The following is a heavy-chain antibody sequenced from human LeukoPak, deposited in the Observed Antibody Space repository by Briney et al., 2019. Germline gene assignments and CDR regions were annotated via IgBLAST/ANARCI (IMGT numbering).Heavy chain of an antibody. CDR2: IYYSGST. Sequence: AETLSLICTVSGGFISSYYWSGIRQPPGKGLEWIGYIYYSGSTNYNPSLQSRVTISVDTSKNHFSLKLSSVTAADTAVYYWARGDGYMYDYWGQGTLVTVSS. J-gene: IGHJ4*02. CDR3: ARGDGYMYDY. V-gene: IGHV4-59*01. D-gene: IGHD5-24*01. CDR1: GGFISSYY.